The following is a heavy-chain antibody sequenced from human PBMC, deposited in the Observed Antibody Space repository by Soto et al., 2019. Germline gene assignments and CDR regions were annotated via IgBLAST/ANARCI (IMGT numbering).Heavy chain of an antibody. D-gene: IGHD6-19*01. J-gene: IGHJ6*03. Sequence: SETLSLTCAVYGGSFSGYYWSWIRQPPGKGLEWIGEINHSGSTNYNPSLKSRVTISVDTSKNQFSLKLSSVTAADTAVYYCARGRYVAVANGVDYYYYIDVWGKGTTVTVSS. CDR1: GGSFSGYY. CDR3: ARGRYVAVANGVDYYYYIDV. CDR2: INHSGST. V-gene: IGHV4-34*01.